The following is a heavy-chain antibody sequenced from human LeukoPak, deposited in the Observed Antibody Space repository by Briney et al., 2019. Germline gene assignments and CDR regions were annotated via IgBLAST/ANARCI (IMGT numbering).Heavy chain of an antibody. CDR2: ISYDGSNK. D-gene: IGHD5-18*01. Sequence: GGSLRLSCAASGFTFSSYGMHWVRQAPGKGLEWVAVISYDGSNKYYADSVKGRFTISRDNSKNTLYLQMNSLRAEDTAVYYCAKDLGDTASGMDVWGQGTTVTVSS. CDR3: AKDLGDTASGMDV. J-gene: IGHJ6*02. CDR1: GFTFSSYG. V-gene: IGHV3-30*18.